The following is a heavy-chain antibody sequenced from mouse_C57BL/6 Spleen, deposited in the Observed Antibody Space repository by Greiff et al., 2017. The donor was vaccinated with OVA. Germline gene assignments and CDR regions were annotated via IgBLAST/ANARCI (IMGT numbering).Heavy chain of an antibody. V-gene: IGHV1-69*01. Sequence: QVQLKQPGAELVMPGASVKLSCKASGYTFTSYWMHWVKQRPGQGLEWIGEIDPSDSYTNYNQKFKGKSTLTVDKSSSTAYMQLSSLTSEDSAVCDCARRGYYTAMDYWGQGTSVTVSS. CDR2: IDPSDSYT. D-gene: IGHD2-12*01. CDR3: ARRGYYTAMDY. J-gene: IGHJ4*01. CDR1: GYTFTSYW.